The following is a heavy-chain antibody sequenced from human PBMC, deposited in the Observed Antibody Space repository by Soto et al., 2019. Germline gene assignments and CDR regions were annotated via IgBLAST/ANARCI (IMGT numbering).Heavy chain of an antibody. CDR2: IDPSDSYT. Sequence: GESLKISCKGSGYSFTSYWISWVRQMPGKGLEWMGRIDPSDSYTNYSPSFQGHVTISADKSISTAYLQWSSLKASDTAMYYCARDDLGYCTGASSYAVRWFDPWGQGTLVTVSS. CDR3: ARDDLGYCTGASSYAVRWFDP. J-gene: IGHJ5*02. CDR1: GYSFTSYW. D-gene: IGHD2-15*01. V-gene: IGHV5-10-1*01.